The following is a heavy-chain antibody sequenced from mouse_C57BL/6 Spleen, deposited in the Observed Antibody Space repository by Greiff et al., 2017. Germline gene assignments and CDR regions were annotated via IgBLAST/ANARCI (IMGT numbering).Heavy chain of an antibody. CDR2: IYPGDGDT. V-gene: IGHV1-82*01. D-gene: IGHD2-3*01. CDR3: ARREGWLLYAMDY. J-gene: IGHJ4*01. CDR1: GYAFSSSW. Sequence: QVQLQQSGPELVKPGASVKISCKASGYAFSSSWLNWVKQRPGKGLEWIGRIYPGDGDTNYNGKFKGKATLTADKSSSTAYMQLSSLTSEDSAVYFCARREGWLLYAMDYWGQGTSVTVSS.